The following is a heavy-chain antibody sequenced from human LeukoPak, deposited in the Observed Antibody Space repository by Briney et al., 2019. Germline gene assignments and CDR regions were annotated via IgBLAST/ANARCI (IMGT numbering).Heavy chain of an antibody. V-gene: IGHV4-30-4*08. J-gene: IGHJ3*02. CDR1: GGSISSGDYY. CDR3: ARDYGDDTYAFDI. CDR2: IYYSGST. D-gene: IGHD4-17*01. Sequence: ASETLSLTCTVSGGSISSGDYYWSWIRQPPGKGLEWIGYIYYSGSTYYNPSLKSRVTISVDTSKNQFSLKLSSVTAADTAVYYCARDYGDDTYAFDIWGQGTMVTVSS.